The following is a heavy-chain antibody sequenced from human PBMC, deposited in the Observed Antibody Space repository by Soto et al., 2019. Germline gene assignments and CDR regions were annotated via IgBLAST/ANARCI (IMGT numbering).Heavy chain of an antibody. CDR3: ARSLGYRSSWYDLDKNWFDP. CDR1: GGSISSYY. V-gene: IGHV4-59*01. Sequence: QVQLQESGPGLVKPSETLSLTCTVSGGSISSYYWSWIRQPPGKGLEWIGYIYYSGSTNYNPSLKSRFTISVDTSKNQFSLKLSSVTAADTAVYYCARSLGYRSSWYDLDKNWFDPWGQGTLVTVSS. D-gene: IGHD6-13*01. J-gene: IGHJ5*02. CDR2: IYYSGST.